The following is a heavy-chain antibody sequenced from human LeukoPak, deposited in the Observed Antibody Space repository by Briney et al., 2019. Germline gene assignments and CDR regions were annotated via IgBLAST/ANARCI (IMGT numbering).Heavy chain of an antibody. D-gene: IGHD1-14*01. J-gene: IGHJ4*02. V-gene: IGHV3-7*01. CDR1: GFTFSSYW. CDR3: AREVGTSAPTP. Sequence: GGSLRLSCAASGFTFSSYWMSWVRQAPGKGLEGGANIKQDGSEKYYLDSVKGRFTISRDNAKNSLYRQMNSLRAEDTAVYYCAREVGTSAPTPGGQGTLVTVSS. CDR2: IKQDGSEK.